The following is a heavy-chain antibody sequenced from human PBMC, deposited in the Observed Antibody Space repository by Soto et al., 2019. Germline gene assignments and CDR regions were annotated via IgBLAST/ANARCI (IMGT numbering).Heavy chain of an antibody. CDR2: IYYSRCT. D-gene: IGHD2-21*02. V-gene: IGHV4-39*01. J-gene: IGHJ4*03. CDR3: ARQRTSVVTQAYFAV. CDR1: GDSINCRRYH. Sequence: SEPLSLTCSVPGDSINCRRYHWGWIRQLPGKGLEWIVCIYYSRCTCFNPSLRCRDSMSTDTSKDQFSLNPTPVTAAATPLYFCARQRTSVVTQAYFAVWGPRSLVTVYS.